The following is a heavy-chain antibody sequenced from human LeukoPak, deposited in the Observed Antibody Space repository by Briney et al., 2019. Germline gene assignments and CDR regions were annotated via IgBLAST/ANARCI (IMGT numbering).Heavy chain of an antibody. CDR2: VASSGTS. V-gene: IGHV4-59*01. J-gene: IGHJ5*02. CDR3: ARVVRGVVTSNWFGP. CDR1: GDSLNTYY. Sequence: SETLSLTCTVSGDSLNTYYWTWIRQTPGKELEWIGFVASSGTSNYNPSLKSRVVISIDTSKNQFSLALTSVTPADTAVYYCARVVRGVVTSNWFGPWGQGTLVSVSS. D-gene: IGHD2-21*02.